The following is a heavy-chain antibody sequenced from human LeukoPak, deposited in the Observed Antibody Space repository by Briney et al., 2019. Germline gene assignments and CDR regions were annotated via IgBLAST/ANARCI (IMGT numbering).Heavy chain of an antibody. CDR3: ARGGGSYSSSWYVYYGMDV. CDR1: GVSISSGGYY. J-gene: IGHJ6*02. Sequence: SETLSLTCTVSGVSISSGGYYWSWIRQHPGKGLEWIGYIYYSGSTYYNPSLKSRVTISVDTSKNQFSLKLSSVTAADTAVYYCARGGGSYSSSWYVYYGMDVWGQGTTVTVSS. D-gene: IGHD6-13*01. CDR2: IYYSGST. V-gene: IGHV4-31*03.